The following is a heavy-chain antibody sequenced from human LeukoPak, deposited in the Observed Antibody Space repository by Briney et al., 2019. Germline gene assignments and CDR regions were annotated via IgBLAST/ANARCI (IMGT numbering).Heavy chain of an antibody. CDR3: ARAPLYAYYYDSSGYPFDY. J-gene: IGHJ4*02. V-gene: IGHV3-21*04. CDR1: GFIFSSYA. Sequence: GGSLRLSCAASGFIFSSYAMSWVRQAPGKGLEWVSTISGSGSTIYYADSVKGRFTISRDNAKNSLYLQMNSLRAEDTAVYYCARAPLYAYYYDSSGYPFDYWGQGTLVTVSS. D-gene: IGHD3-22*01. CDR2: ISGSGSTI.